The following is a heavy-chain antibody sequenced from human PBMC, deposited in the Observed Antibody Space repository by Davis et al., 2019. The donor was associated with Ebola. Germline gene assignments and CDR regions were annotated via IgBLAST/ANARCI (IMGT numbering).Heavy chain of an antibody. CDR2: ISGGYT. D-gene: IGHD1-26*01. Sequence: GGSLRLSCAASGFSFTSYSMNWVRQAPGKGLEWVAYISGGYTYYAESVKGRCTISRDNAKNSLYLQMNNLRAEDTAMYYCTKPPGRDGMDVWGQGTTVTVSS. CDR1: GFSFTSYS. CDR3: TKPPGRDGMDV. V-gene: IGHV3-21*05. J-gene: IGHJ6*02.